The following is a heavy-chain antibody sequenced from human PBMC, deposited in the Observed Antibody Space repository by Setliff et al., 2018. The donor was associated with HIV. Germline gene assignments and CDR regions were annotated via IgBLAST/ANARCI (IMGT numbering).Heavy chain of an antibody. CDR3: AREKGNTPAAYYLDY. CDR2: ISDDGGQT. D-gene: IGHD3-10*01. Sequence: SLRLSCAASGFTFNTYSIHWVRQAPGKRLEWVAVISDDGGQTYYAGSVKGRFTISRDNSKNTMYLQMSSLRGDDTAVYYCAREKGNTPAAYYLDYWGQGTLVTVSS. CDR1: GFTFNTYS. V-gene: IGHV3-30*04. J-gene: IGHJ4*02.